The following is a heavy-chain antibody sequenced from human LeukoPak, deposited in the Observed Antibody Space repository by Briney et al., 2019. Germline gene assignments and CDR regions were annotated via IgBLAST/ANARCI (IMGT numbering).Heavy chain of an antibody. Sequence: TLSLTCTVSSGSISSGAYYWSWIRQPPGKALEWLALIYWDDDKRYSPSLKSRLTITKDTSKNQVVLTMTNMDPVDTATYYCAHRQGSSWYFDDWGQGTLVTVSS. J-gene: IGHJ4*02. CDR1: SGSISSGAYY. CDR2: IYWDDDK. D-gene: IGHD6-13*01. V-gene: IGHV2-5*08. CDR3: AHRQGSSWYFDD.